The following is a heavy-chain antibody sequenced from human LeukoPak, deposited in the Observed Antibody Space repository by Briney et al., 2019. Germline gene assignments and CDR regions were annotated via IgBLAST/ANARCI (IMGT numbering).Heavy chain of an antibody. CDR1: GFTFSSYS. J-gene: IGHJ4*02. D-gene: IGHD3-9*01. Sequence: PGGSLRLSCAASGFTFSSYSMNWVRQAPGKGLEWVSSISSSSSYIYYADSVKGRFTISRDNAKNSLYLQMNSLRAEDTAVYYCARESQELVGIFWPPAKPPPPGYWGQGTLVTVSS. CDR3: ARESQELVGIFWPPAKPPPPGY. V-gene: IGHV3-21*01. CDR2: ISSSSSYI.